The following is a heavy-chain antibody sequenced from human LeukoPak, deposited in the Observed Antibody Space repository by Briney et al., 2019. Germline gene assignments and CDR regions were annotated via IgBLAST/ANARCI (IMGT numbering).Heavy chain of an antibody. CDR1: GGSISSYY. D-gene: IGHD2-8*01. J-gene: IGHJ4*02. CDR3: ARDRSCTNGVCYPGYFDY. Sequence: PSETLSLTCTVSGGSISSYYWSWIRQPAGKGLEWIGRIYTSGSTNYNPSLKSRVTMSVDTSKNQFSLKLSSVTAADTAVYYCARDRSCTNGVCYPGYFDYWGQGTLVTVSS. CDR2: IYTSGST. V-gene: IGHV4-4*07.